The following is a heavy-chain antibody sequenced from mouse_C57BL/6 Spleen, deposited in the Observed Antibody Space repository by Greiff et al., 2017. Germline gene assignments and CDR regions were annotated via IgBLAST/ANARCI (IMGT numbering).Heavy chain of an antibody. V-gene: IGHV1-9*01. Sequence: QVQLQQSGAELMKPGASVKLSCKATGYTFTGYWIEWVKQRPGQGLEWIGEILPGSGSTTYNEKFKGKATFTADTSSNTAYMQLSSRTTEDSAVDYCASQKGDGYDGYYYAMDYWGQGTSVTVSS. D-gene: IGHD2-2*01. J-gene: IGHJ4*01. CDR1: GYTFTGYW. CDR3: ASQKGDGYDGYYYAMDY. CDR2: ILPGSGST.